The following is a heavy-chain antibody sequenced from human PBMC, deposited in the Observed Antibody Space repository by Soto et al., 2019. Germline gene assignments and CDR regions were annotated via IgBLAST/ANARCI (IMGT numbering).Heavy chain of an antibody. J-gene: IGHJ6*03. V-gene: IGHV3-30-3*01. CDR2: ISYDGSNK. CDR1: GFTFSSYG. Sequence: GGSLRLSCAASGFTFSSYGVHWVRQAPGKGLEWVAVISYDGSNKHYADSVKGRFTISRDNSKTTLYLQMNSLRAEDTSVYYCARGDGYHLPSKIDYYYYMDLWGKGTKVTVSS. D-gene: IGHD2-2*01. CDR3: ARGDGYHLPSKIDYYYYMDL.